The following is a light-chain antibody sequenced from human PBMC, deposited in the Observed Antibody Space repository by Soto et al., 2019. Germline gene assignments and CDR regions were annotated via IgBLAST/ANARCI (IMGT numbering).Light chain of an antibody. CDR1: QSVGYY. V-gene: IGKV3-11*01. Sequence: EIVMTQSPATLSLSPGERATLSCRASQSVGYYLAWYQQKPGQAPRLLIYDASNRATGIPARFSGTGSGTDFALTISSREPEDVAVYYCQQRSDCPLTFGGGTKVEIK. CDR3: QQRSDCPLT. CDR2: DAS. J-gene: IGKJ4*01.